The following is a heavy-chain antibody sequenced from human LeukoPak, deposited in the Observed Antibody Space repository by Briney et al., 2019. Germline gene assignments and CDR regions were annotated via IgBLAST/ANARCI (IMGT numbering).Heavy chain of an antibody. V-gene: IGHV3-23*01. J-gene: IGHJ5*02. CDR2: FSGSGGST. CDR1: GFIFSNYA. Sequence: GGSLRLSCAASGFIFSNYAMSWVRQAPGKGLQWVSAFSGSGGSTYYADSVKGRFTISRDNSRNTLYLQMNSLRAEDTAVYYCARDSQSIVVVVAATFVGQFDPWGQGTLVTVSS. CDR3: ARDSQSIVVVVAATFVGQFDP. D-gene: IGHD2-15*01.